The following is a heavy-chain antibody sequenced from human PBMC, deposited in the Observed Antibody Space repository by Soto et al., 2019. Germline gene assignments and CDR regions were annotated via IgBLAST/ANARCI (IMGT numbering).Heavy chain of an antibody. CDR2: ISSNGIGT. CDR3: AMTACTASSKLEV. J-gene: IGHJ6*03. V-gene: IGHV3-64*01. Sequence: EVQLVESGGGLAQPGGSLRLSCAASGFTFSSDAMDWVRQAPGKGLEYVSGISSNGIGTYYASSVKGRFTISRDNSRDTGYLQIGRLSTEGMAFYYCAMTACTASSKLEVWGKGTTVTVS. CDR1: GFTFSSDA. D-gene: IGHD2-8*01.